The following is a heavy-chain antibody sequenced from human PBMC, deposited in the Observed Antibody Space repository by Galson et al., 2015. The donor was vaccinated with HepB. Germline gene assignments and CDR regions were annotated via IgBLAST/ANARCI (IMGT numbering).Heavy chain of an antibody. CDR3: AAFRHIGGNSVYYYYYGMDV. J-gene: IGHJ6*02. CDR1: GFTFTSSA. CDR2: IVVGSGNT. D-gene: IGHD4-23*01. V-gene: IGHV1-58*01. Sequence: QSGAEVKKPGESLKISCKASGFTFTSSAVQWVRQARGQRLEWIGWIVVGSGNTNYAQKFQERVTITRDMSTSTAYMELSSLRSEDTAVYYCAAFRHIGGNSVYYYYYGMDVWGQGTTVTVSS.